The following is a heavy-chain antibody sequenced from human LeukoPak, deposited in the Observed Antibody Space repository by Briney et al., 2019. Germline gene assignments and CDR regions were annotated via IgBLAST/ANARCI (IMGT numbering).Heavy chain of an antibody. J-gene: IGHJ4*02. CDR2: IYPGDSDT. V-gene: IGHV5-51*01. Sequence: GESLQISCQGSGYSFTSYWIGWGRPMPGKGLGWMGIIYPGDSDTRYSPSFQGQVTISADKSISTAYLQWSSLKASDTAMYYCARLAVGPGPPYWGRGTLVTVSS. CDR3: ARLAVGPGPPY. CDR1: GYSFTSYW. D-gene: IGHD2-15*01.